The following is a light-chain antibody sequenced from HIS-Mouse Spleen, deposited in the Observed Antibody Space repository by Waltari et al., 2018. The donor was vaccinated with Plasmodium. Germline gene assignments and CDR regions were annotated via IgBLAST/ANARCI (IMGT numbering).Light chain of an antibody. V-gene: IGLV2-14*03. CDR3: SSYTSSSTHVV. Sequence: QSALTQPASVSGSPGQSITISCTGTSSDVGGYNYVSWYQHHPGKAPKLLIYDVSNRPAGVANRFPGAKSGNTASLTSSGLQAEDEADYYCSSYTSSSTHVVFGGGTKLAVL. CDR2: DVS. J-gene: IGLJ2*01. CDR1: SSDVGGYNY.